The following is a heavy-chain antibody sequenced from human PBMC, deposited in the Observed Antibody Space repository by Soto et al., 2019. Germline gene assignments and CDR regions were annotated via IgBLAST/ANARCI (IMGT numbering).Heavy chain of an antibody. CDR2: ISASGASNT. J-gene: IGHJ4*02. V-gene: IGHV3-23*01. Sequence: EVQLLESGGGLVQPGGSLRLSCAASGFISSSYAMNWVRQAPGKGLEWVSVISASGASNTYYADPVKGRFTISRDNSKNTLYLQMNSLRAEDTAVYYCAKGGTVVRVVTRDYWCQGTLVSVS. CDR3: AKGGTVVRVVTRDY. D-gene: IGHD3-10*01. CDR1: GFISSSYA.